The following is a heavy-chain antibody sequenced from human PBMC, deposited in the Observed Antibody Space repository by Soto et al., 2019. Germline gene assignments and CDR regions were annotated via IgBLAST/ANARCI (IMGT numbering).Heavy chain of an antibody. CDR1: GSTFNNFA. CDR2: IIVDSNTA. Sequence: QVVLLQSGAEVKEPGSSVRVSCQVSGSTFNNFAFSWVRQAPGHGPEWMGGIIVDSNTAEYSQRFQDRVTITADTSTDTLYMELGSLTFEDTAVYYCARAIKRWEVNYYFDFWGQGTLVTVSS. D-gene: IGHD1-26*01. V-gene: IGHV1-69*06. J-gene: IGHJ4*02. CDR3: ARAIKRWEVNYYFDF.